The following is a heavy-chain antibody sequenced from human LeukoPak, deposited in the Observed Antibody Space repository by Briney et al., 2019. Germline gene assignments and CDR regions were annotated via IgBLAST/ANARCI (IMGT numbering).Heavy chain of an antibody. D-gene: IGHD1-7*01. Sequence: GGSLRLSCAASGFTFSSYAMHWVRQAPGEGLEWVAVISYDGSNKYYADSVKGRFTISRDNSKNTLYLQMNSLRAEDTAVYYCARDSRRTRMSTPPTRITGTTYAFDIWGQGTMVTVSS. V-gene: IGHV3-30-3*01. J-gene: IGHJ3*02. CDR3: ARDSRRTRMSTPPTRITGTTYAFDI. CDR2: ISYDGSNK. CDR1: GFTFSSYA.